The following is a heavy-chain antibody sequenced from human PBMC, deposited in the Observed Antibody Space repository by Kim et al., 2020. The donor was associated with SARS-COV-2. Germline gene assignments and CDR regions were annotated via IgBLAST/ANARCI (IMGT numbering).Heavy chain of an antibody. CDR2: IFYSGNI. J-gene: IGHJ4*02. CDR3: ARTSDSSAYYPPPFDY. CDR1: GGSISSYY. Sequence: SETLSLTCTVSGGSISSYYWSWIRQPPGKGLEWIGYIFYSGNIKYNPSLRSRVTLSVDTSKNQFSLKLSSVTADDTAVYYCARTSDSSAYYPPPFDYWGLGTLVTVSS. D-gene: IGHD3-9*01. V-gene: IGHV4-59*08.